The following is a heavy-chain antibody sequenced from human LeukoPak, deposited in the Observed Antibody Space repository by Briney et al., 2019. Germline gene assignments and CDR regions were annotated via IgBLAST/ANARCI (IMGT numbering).Heavy chain of an antibody. CDR3: AKEEINAFDI. J-gene: IGHJ3*02. V-gene: IGHV3-30*02. Sequence: GGSLRLSCAASGFTFSSYGMHWDRQAPGKGLEWVAFIRYDGSNKYYADSVKGRFTISRDNSKNTLYLQMNSLRAEDTAVYYCAKEEINAFDIWGQGTMVTVSS. CDR2: IRYDGSNK. CDR1: GFTFSSYG. D-gene: IGHD5-24*01.